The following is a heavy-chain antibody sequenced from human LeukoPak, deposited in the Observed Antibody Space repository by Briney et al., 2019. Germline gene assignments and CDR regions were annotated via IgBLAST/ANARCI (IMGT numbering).Heavy chain of an antibody. CDR3: ARHDFWSGPQAFVL. V-gene: IGHV4-39*01. D-gene: IGHD3-3*01. J-gene: IGHJ3*01. CDR2: VYYSGST. Sequence: SETLSLTCTVSGGSISSSSYFWGWIRQPPGKGLEWIGSVYYSGSTYHNPSLKSRVTISVDTSKNQFSLKVRSVSAADTAVYYCARHDFWSGPQAFVLWGQGTMVTVSS. CDR1: GGSISSSSYF.